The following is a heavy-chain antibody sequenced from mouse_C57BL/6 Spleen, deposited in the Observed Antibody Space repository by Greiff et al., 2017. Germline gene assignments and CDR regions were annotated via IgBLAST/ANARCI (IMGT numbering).Heavy chain of an antibody. V-gene: IGHV1-26*01. CDR3: ASPIYYDYDGEFAY. CDR1: GYTFTDYY. Sequence: EVQLQQSGPELVKPGASVKISCKASGYTFTDYYMNWVKQSPGKSLEWIGDINPNNGGTSYNQKFKGKATLTVDKSSSTAYMGLRSLTSEDSAVYYCASPIYYDYDGEFAYWGQGTLVTVSA. CDR2: INPNNGGT. J-gene: IGHJ3*01. D-gene: IGHD2-4*01.